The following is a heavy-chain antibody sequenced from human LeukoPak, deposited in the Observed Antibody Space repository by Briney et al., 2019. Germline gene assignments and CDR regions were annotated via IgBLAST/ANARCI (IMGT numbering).Heavy chain of an antibody. CDR2: ISSSSSYI. J-gene: IGHJ4*02. V-gene: IGHV3-21*01. D-gene: IGHD3-9*01. Sequence: PGGSLRLSCAASGFTFSSYSMNWVRQAPGKGLEWVSSISSSSSYIYYADSVKGRFTISRDNAKNSLYLQMNSLRAEDTAVYYCARDQAPRDILTGYSRDNYYFDYWGQGTLVTVSS. CDR3: ARDQAPRDILTGYSRDNYYFDY. CDR1: GFTFSSYS.